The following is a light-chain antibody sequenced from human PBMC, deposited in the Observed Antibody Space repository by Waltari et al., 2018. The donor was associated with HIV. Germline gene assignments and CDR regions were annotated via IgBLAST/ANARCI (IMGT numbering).Light chain of an antibody. J-gene: IGLJ3*02. CDR1: SSDVGGYNY. Sequence: QSALTQPPSASGSPGQSVTISCTGTSSDVGGYNYVSWYQQHPGKAPKFIICEVSTRPSGVPERFSGSKSGNTASLTVSGLQAEDEADYYCSSYAGSNWVFGGGTKLTVL. V-gene: IGLV2-8*01. CDR2: EVS. CDR3: SSYAGSNWV.